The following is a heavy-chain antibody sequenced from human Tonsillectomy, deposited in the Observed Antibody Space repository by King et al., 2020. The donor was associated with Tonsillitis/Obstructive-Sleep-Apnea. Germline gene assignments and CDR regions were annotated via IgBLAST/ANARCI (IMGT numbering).Heavy chain of an antibody. D-gene: IGHD2-15*01. CDR1: GYTFTSNY. Sequence: QLVQSGAEVKKPGASVKVSCKASGYTFTSNYVHWVRQAPGQGLEWMGIINPSDGITTYAQKFQGRVTMTTDTSTTTVNMELSSLRAEDTAVYYCVRDDKDGRHLDYWGQGSLVSVSS. CDR3: VRDDKDGRHLDY. CDR2: INPSDGIT. V-gene: IGHV1-46*01. J-gene: IGHJ4*02.